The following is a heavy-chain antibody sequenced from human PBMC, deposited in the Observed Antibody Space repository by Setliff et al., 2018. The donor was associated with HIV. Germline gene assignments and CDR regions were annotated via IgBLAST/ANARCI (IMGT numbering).Heavy chain of an antibody. D-gene: IGHD6-13*01. Sequence: SETLSLTCTVSGGSISSHYWSWIRQPPGKGLEWIGSIYYSGSTNYNPSLKSRVTISVDTSKNQFSLKLSSVTAADAAVYYCARGFGSSWGGNYYYYYMDVWGKGTTVTVSS. CDR2: IYYSGST. CDR1: GGSISSHY. J-gene: IGHJ6*03. V-gene: IGHV4-59*11. CDR3: ARGFGSSWGGNYYYYYMDV.